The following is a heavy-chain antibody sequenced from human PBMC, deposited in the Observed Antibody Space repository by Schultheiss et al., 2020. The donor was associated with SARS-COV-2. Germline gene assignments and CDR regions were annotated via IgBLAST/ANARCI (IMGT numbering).Heavy chain of an antibody. V-gene: IGHV3-21*01. CDR3: ARDRGAVALNDAFDI. Sequence: GGSLRLSGAASGFTFDDYAMHWVRQAPGKGLEWVSSISYKSSYIYYAESVRGRFTISRDNARNSLSLQMSSLRAEDTAVYYCARDRGAVALNDAFDIWGQGTMVTVSS. J-gene: IGHJ3*02. CDR1: GFTFDDYA. CDR2: ISYKSSYI. D-gene: IGHD6-19*01.